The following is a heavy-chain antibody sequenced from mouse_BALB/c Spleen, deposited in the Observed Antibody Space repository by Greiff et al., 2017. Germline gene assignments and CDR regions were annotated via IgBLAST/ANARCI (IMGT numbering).Heavy chain of an antibody. Sequence: EVQGVESGGGLVKPGGSLKLSCAASGFAFSSYDMSWVRQTPEKRLEWVAYISSGGGSTYYPDTVKGRFTISRDNAKNTLYLQMSSLKSEDTAMYYCARHLYDGYYAYYAMDYWGQGTSVTVSS. D-gene: IGHD2-3*01. CDR1: GFAFSSYD. CDR2: ISSGGGST. J-gene: IGHJ4*01. CDR3: ARHLYDGYYAYYAMDY. V-gene: IGHV5-12-1*01.